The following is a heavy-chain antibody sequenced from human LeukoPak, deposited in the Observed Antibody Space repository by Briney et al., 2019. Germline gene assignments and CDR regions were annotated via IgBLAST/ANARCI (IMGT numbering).Heavy chain of an antibody. CDR1: GYSFTSSW. J-gene: IGHJ4*02. V-gene: IGHV5-51*01. CDR2: IYPGDSDT. CDR3: ASTRAVAGNFDY. D-gene: IGHD6-19*01. Sequence: GESLKISCKGSGYSFTSSWIGWVRRPPGKGLEWMGIIYPGDSDTRYSPSFQGQVTISADKSISTAYLQWSSLKASDTAMYYCASTRAVAGNFDYWGQGTLVTVSS.